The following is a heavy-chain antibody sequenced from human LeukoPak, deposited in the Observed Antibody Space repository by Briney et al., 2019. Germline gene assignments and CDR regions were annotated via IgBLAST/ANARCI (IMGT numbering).Heavy chain of an antibody. CDR1: GYAITSGGFS. CDR3: ARSRQASGLFNS. D-gene: IGHD3-10*01. J-gene: IGHJ5*01. Sequence: SQTLSLTCTVSGYAITSGGFSWNWIRQSPGKGLEWIGCIYDRGPAYYNPSLKSRFTISVDRPKNQFFLNVTSLTAADTAVYFCARSRQASGLFNSWGQGTLVTVSS. CDR2: IYDRGPA. V-gene: IGHV4-30-2*06.